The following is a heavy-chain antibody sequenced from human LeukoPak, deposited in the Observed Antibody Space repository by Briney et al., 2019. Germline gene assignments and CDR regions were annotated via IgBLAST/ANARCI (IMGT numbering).Heavy chain of an antibody. Sequence: SGTLSLTCTVSGGSISSYYWNWVRQPPGKGLEWIGYIYSSGSTNYNPSLKSRVAISVDTSRNQFSLKLSSVTTADTAVYYCARGYGYYFESWGQGTLVTVSS. J-gene: IGHJ4*02. D-gene: IGHD5-18*01. CDR1: GGSISSYY. V-gene: IGHV4-59*03. CDR3: ARGYGYYFES. CDR2: IYSSGST.